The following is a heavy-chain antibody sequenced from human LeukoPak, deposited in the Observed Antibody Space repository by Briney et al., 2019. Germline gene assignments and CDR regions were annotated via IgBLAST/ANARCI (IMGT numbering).Heavy chain of an antibody. CDR1: GFTFSSYG. V-gene: IGHV3-33*06. CDR3: AKDKGYSYGYYYYYYMDV. J-gene: IGHJ6*03. D-gene: IGHD5-18*01. Sequence: GGSLRLSCAASGFTFSSYGMHWVRQAPGKGLEWVAVIWYDGSNKYYADSVKGRFTISRDNSKNTLYPQMNSLRAEDTAVYYCAKDKGYSYGYYYYYYMDVWGKGTTVTVSS. CDR2: IWYDGSNK.